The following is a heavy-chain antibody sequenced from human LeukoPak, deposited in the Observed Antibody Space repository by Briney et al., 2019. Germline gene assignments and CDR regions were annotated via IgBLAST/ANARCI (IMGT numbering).Heavy chain of an antibody. D-gene: IGHD6-6*01. CDR1: GGSISSYY. J-gene: IGHJ5*02. Sequence: PSETPSLTCTVPGGSISSYYWSWIRQPPGKGLEWIGYIYYSGSTNYNPSLKSRVTISVDTSKNQFSLKLSSVTAADTAVYYCARADLYSSSSFNWFDPWGQGTLVTVSS. V-gene: IGHV4-59*01. CDR2: IYYSGST. CDR3: ARADLYSSSSFNWFDP.